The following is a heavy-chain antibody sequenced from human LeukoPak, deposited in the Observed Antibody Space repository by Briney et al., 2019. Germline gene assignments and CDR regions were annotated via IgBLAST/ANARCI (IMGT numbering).Heavy chain of an antibody. Sequence: SETLSLTCTVSGGSISSYYWSWIRQPPGKGLEWIGYMYYSGSTNYNPSLKSRVTISVDMSKNQVSLKLSSVTAADTAVYYCARYLKMSPWSGYYKLADYFDYWGQGTLVTVSS. CDR2: MYYSGST. CDR3: ARYLKMSPWSGYYKLADYFDY. V-gene: IGHV4-59*12. CDR1: GGSISSYY. D-gene: IGHD3-3*01. J-gene: IGHJ4*02.